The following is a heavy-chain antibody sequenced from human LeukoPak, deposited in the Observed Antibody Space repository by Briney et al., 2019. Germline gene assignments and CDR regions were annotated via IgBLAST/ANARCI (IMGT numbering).Heavy chain of an antibody. CDR1: GGTFSSYA. V-gene: IGHV1-69*05. CDR3: ARGGYYYDSSGYEFDY. J-gene: IGHJ4*02. Sequence: ASVKVSCKASGGTFSSYAISWVRQAPGQGLEWMGRIIPIFGTANYAQKFQGRVTITTDESTSTAYMELSSLRSEDAAVYYCARGGYYYDSSGYEFDYWGQGTLVTVSS. CDR2: IIPIFGTA. D-gene: IGHD3-22*01.